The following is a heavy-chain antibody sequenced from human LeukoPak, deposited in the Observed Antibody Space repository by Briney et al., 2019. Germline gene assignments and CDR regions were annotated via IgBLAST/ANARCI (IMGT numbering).Heavy chain of an antibody. Sequence: SETLSLTCTVSGGSISSNNYYWGWIRQPPGKGLEWIGSIYYSGSTYFSPSLKSRVSMSVDASKNQFSLKMRAVTAADSAVYFCARSEINDYSRFWGQGILVTVSS. D-gene: IGHD4-11*01. J-gene: IGHJ4*02. V-gene: IGHV4-39*07. CDR2: IYYSGST. CDR1: GGSISSNNYY. CDR3: ARSEINDYSRF.